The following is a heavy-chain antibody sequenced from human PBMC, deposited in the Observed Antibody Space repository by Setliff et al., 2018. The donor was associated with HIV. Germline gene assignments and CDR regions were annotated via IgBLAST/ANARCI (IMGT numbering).Heavy chain of an antibody. J-gene: IGHJ4*02. CDR1: GYTFTTYY. CDR3: ALASIVSTARWNH. CDR2: INPNSGAT. D-gene: IGHD1-26*01. V-gene: IGHV1-2*02. Sequence: ASVKVSCKASGYTFTTYYMHWMRQAPGQGLEWMGWINPNSGATNYAQSFQGRVTMTRDTSISTAYMDLSSLTSDDTAVYYCALASIVSTARWNHWGRGTTVTVSS.